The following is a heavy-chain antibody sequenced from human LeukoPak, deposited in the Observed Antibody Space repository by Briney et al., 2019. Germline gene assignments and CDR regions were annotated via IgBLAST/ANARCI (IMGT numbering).Heavy chain of an antibody. J-gene: IGHJ4*02. CDR3: ARDLPAVARFSY. CDR1: GFTASSNY. CDR2: IYSGGST. V-gene: IGHV3-66*01. D-gene: IGHD6-19*01. Sequence: GGSLRLSCAASGFTASSNYMSWVRQAPGKGLEWVSVIYSGGSTYYADSVKGRFTISRDNSKNTLYLQVNSLRAEDTAVYYCARDLPAVARFSYWGQGTLVTVSS.